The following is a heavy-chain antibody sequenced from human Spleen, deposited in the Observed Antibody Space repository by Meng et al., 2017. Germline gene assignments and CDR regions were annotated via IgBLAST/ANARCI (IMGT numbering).Heavy chain of an antibody. CDR3: ARDLGGRGARYGGNSEGY. Sequence: SETLSLTCTVSGYSISSGYYWGWIRQPPGKGLEWIGSIYHSGSTYYNPSLKSRVTISVDTSKNQFSLKLSSVTAADTAVYYCARDLGGRGARYGGNSEGYWGQGTLVTVSS. CDR1: GYSISSGYY. V-gene: IGHV4-38-2*02. CDR2: IYHSGST. D-gene: IGHD4-23*01. J-gene: IGHJ4*02.